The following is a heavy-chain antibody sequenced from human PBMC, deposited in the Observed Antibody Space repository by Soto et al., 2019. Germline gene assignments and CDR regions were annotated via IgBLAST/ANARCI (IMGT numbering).Heavy chain of an antibody. D-gene: IGHD4-17*01. J-gene: IGHJ4*02. CDR3: ARDVDADFRTDFDY. CDR1: GFTFSSYT. V-gene: IGHV3-23*01. CDR2: ISGSGSST. Sequence: PGGSLRLSCAASGFTFSSYTMSWVRQAPGKGLEWVSTISGSGSSTYSADSVKGRFTISRDNSKNTLYLQMNNLRVEDTAIYYCARDVDADFRTDFDYWGRGTLVTVSS.